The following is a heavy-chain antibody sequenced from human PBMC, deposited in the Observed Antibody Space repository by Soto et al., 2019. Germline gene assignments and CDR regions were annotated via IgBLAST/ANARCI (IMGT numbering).Heavy chain of an antibody. D-gene: IGHD5-12*01. J-gene: IGHJ4*02. CDR3: AQTYQCLRFDY. Sequence: QITLKESGPTLVKPTQTLTLTCTFSGFSLSTSGVGVGWIRQPPGKALEWLALIYWDGDKRYSPSLRSRLTXTXXTSKNQVVLTMTNMDPVDTATYSCAQTYQCLRFDYWGQGTLVTVSS. CDR2: IYWDGDK. V-gene: IGHV2-5*02. CDR1: GFSLSTSGVG.